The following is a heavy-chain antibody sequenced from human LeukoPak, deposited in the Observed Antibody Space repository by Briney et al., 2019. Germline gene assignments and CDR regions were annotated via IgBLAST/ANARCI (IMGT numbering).Heavy chain of an antibody. V-gene: IGHV3-30-3*01. Sequence: GRSLRLSCAASGFTFSSYAMHWVRQAPGKGLKWAAVISSDGNTQYYADSVEGRFTISRDNSNNTLYLQMNSPRADDTAIYYCARRRIVGSIDDAFDIWGQGTMVTLSS. CDR1: GFTFSSYA. CDR3: ARRRIVGSIDDAFDI. CDR2: ISSDGNTQ. D-gene: IGHD1-26*01. J-gene: IGHJ3*02.